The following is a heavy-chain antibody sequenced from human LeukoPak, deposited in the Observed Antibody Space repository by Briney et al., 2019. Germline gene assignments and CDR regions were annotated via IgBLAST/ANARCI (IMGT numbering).Heavy chain of an antibody. CDR1: GYTFTGYY. CDR2: VNPNSGDT. J-gene: IGHJ5*01. Sequence: GASVKVSCKASGYTFTGYYLHWVRQAPGQGLEWMGCVNPNSGDTNYAQKFQGSVTMTRDTSISTVYMELSRLSSDDTAVYYCARASGSYWWFDSWGQGTLVTVSS. V-gene: IGHV1-2*02. CDR3: ARASGSYWWFDS. D-gene: IGHD1-26*01.